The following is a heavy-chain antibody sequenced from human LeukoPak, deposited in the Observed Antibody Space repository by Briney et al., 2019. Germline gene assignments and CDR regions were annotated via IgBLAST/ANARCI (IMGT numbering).Heavy chain of an antibody. CDR1: GVSIISFY. CDR2: IHTSGSN. J-gene: IGHJ3*01. D-gene: IGHD3-3*01. V-gene: IGHV4-4*09. Sequence: SETLSFTFAVSGVSIISFYWAWIGLPPGKGLEWIGYIHTSGSNNQYPSLKSRVTISVDKSKNHFSLRLTSVTAADTAVYYCARLSAAVHLGASDLWGQGTMVTVSS. CDR3: ARLSAAVHLGASDL.